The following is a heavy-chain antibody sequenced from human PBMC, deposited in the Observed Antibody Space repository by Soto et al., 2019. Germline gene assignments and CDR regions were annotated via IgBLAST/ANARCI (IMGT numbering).Heavy chain of an antibody. V-gene: IGHV3-11*01. D-gene: IGHD3-22*01. CDR3: ATKGGGFYFGFDP. CDR1: GFTFSDYY. J-gene: IGHJ5*02. Sequence: QVQLVESGGGFVKPGGSLRLSCAASGFTFSDYYMSWIRQAPGQGLEWVSYISSGGTTIYYADSVKGRFTISRDDAKNSLYLQMNSLRPEDTAVYFCATKGGGFYFGFDPWGQGTLVSVSS. CDR2: ISSGGTTI.